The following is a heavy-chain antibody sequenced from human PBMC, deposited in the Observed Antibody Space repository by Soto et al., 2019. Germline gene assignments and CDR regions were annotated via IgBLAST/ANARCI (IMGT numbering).Heavy chain of an antibody. CDR1: GFIFNNYA. V-gene: IGHV3-30-3*01. Sequence: GGSLRLSCEASGFIFNNYAMHWVRQAPGKGLEWVAVISYDGSNKYYADSVRGRFTISRDNSQNTLYLQMNSLRAEDTAVFYCARGFYEASYWGQGTLVTVSS. J-gene: IGHJ4*02. D-gene: IGHD3-22*01. CDR3: ARGFYEASY. CDR2: ISYDGSNK.